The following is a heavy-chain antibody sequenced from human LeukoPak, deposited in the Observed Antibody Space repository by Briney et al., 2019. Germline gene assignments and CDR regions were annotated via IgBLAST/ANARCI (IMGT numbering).Heavy chain of an antibody. V-gene: IGHV1-2*02. Sequence: ASVKVSCKASGYTFTGYYMHWVRQAPGQGLEWMGWINPNSGGTNYAQKFQGRVTMTRDTSISTAYMEPSRLRSDDTAVYYCASQYYDSSGYRGWEFAFDYWGQGTLVTVSS. CDR1: GYTFTGYY. CDR3: ASQYYDSSGYRGWEFAFDY. J-gene: IGHJ4*02. D-gene: IGHD3-22*01. CDR2: INPNSGGT.